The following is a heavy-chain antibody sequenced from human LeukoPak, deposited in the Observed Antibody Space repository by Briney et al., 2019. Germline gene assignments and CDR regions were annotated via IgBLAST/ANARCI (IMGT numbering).Heavy chain of an antibody. Sequence: ASVKVSCTASGYTFSVYYMHWVRQAPGQGLEWMGWINPNTGGTNSAQKFHGRVTMTRDTSINTAYMELSSLRSDDTAVYYCARDLEAYSGHDGYYYTMDVWGQGTTVTVSS. D-gene: IGHD5-12*01. CDR2: INPNTGGT. CDR3: ARDLEAYSGHDGYYYTMDV. V-gene: IGHV1-2*02. CDR1: GYTFSVYY. J-gene: IGHJ6*02.